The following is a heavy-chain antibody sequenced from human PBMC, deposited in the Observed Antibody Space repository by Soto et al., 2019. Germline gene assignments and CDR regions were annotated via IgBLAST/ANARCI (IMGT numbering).Heavy chain of an antibody. CDR2: LGAADDP. J-gene: IGHJ6*02. CDR1: GFTLSAYD. D-gene: IGHD2-15*01. Sequence: PGGSLRLSCAASGFTLSAYDMHWVRQAEGKGLEWVSALGAADDPYYLVSVKGRFTISRENAENSLYLQMNNLRAGDTAVYYCARAYSGRLPRRADYYYAMDVWGQGTTVTAP. V-gene: IGHV3-13*05. CDR3: ARAYSGRLPRRADYYYAMDV.